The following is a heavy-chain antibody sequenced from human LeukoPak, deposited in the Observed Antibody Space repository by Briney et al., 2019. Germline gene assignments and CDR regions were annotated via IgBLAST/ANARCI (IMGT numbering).Heavy chain of an antibody. V-gene: IGHV4-39*07. CDR1: GGSISSGGYY. D-gene: IGHD6-13*01. CDR3: ARDSVAAAGGAFDI. J-gene: IGHJ4*02. Sequence: SETLSLTCTVSGGSISSGGYYWSWIRQHPGKGLEWIGSIYYTGSMYYNPSSGTTYYNPSLKSRVTISVDTSKNQFSLKLSSVTAADTAVYYCARDSVAAAGGAFDIWGQGTLVTVSS. CDR2: IYYTGSMYYNPSSGTT.